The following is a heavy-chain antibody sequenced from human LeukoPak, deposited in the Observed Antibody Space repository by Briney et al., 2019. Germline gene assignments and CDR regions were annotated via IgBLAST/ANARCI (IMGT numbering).Heavy chain of an antibody. CDR2: INPNSGGT. CDR3: ARGLIVVVPAAILYNWNYNYFDY. CDR1: GYTFTGYY. V-gene: IGHV1-2*02. J-gene: IGHJ4*02. Sequence: ASVKVSCKASGYTFTGYYMHWVRQAPGQGLEWMGWINPNSGGTNYAQKFQGRVTMTRDTSISTAYIELSRLRSDDTAVYYCARGLIVVVPAAILYNWNYNYFDYWGRGTLVTVSS. D-gene: IGHD2-2*01.